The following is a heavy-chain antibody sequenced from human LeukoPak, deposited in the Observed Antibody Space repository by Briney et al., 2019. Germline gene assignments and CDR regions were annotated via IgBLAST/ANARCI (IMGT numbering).Heavy chain of an antibody. Sequence: ASVKVSCKASGYTFTSYYMHWVRQAPGQGLEWMGIINPSGGSTSYAQKFQGRATMTRDTSTSTVYMELSSLRSEDTAVYYCARESNTIAYYYYYGMDVWGQGTTVTVSS. CDR3: ARESNTIAYYYYYGMDV. CDR2: INPSGGST. V-gene: IGHV1-46*01. J-gene: IGHJ6*02. D-gene: IGHD3-3*01. CDR1: GYTFTSYY.